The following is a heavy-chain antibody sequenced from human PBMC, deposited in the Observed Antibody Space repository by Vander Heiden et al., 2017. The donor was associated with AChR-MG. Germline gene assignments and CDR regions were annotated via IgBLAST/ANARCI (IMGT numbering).Heavy chain of an antibody. CDR1: GFTFSNAW. V-gene: IGHV3-15*01. D-gene: IGHD4-17*01. J-gene: IGHJ4*02. CDR2: IKSKTDGGTT. CDR3: TTDVPPTGFDY. Sequence: EVQLVESGGGLVKPGGSLRLACAASGFTFSNAWMSWVRQAPGKGLEWVGRIKSKTDGGTTDYAAPVKGRFTISRDDSKNTLYLQMNSLKTEDTAVYYCTTDVPPTGFDYWGQGTLVTVSS.